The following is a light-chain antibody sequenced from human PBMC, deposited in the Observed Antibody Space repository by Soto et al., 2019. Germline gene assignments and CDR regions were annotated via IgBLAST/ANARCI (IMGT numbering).Light chain of an antibody. CDR1: QRVSSSY. CDR2: GAS. J-gene: IGKJ1*01. V-gene: IGKV3-20*01. Sequence: EIVLTQSPGTLSLSPGERAALSCRASQRVSSSYLAWYQQKPGQAPRLLIYGASSRATDIPDRFSGSGSGTDFTLTISRLEPEDFATYFCQQYHTYWWSFGPGSKVEIK. CDR3: QQYHTYWWS.